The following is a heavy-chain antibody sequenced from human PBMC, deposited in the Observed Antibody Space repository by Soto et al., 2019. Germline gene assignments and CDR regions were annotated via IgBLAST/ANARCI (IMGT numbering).Heavy chain of an antibody. CDR3: ARRFVGGTYPNGLDP. CDR2: IYFSGDT. CDR1: DGSISSGAYY. D-gene: IGHD6-19*01. V-gene: IGHV4-30-4*01. J-gene: IGHJ5*02. Sequence: QVQLRESGPGLVKPSQTLSLTCTVSDGSISSGAYYWSWIRQPPGKGLEWIGYIYFSGDTYYNPSLKGRLSISRDTSKNQFFLRLSSVTAADTAVYYCARRFVGGTYPNGLDPWGQGTLVTVSS.